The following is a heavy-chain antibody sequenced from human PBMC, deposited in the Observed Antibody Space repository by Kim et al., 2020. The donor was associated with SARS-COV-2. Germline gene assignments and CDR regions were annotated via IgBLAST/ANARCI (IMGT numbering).Heavy chain of an antibody. CDR1: GYTLTELS. V-gene: IGHV1-24*01. CDR2: FDPEDGET. Sequence: ASVKVSCKVSGYTLTELSMHWVRQAPGKGLEWMGGFDPEDGETIYAQKFQGRVTMTEDTSTDTAYMELSSLRSEDTAVYYCATSQYSGSYSPHDAFDIWGQGTMVTVSS. J-gene: IGHJ3*02. CDR3: ATSQYSGSYSPHDAFDI. D-gene: IGHD1-26*01.